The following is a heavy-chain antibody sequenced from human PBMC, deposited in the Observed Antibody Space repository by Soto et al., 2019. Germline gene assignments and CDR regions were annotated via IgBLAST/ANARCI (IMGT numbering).Heavy chain of an antibody. J-gene: IGHJ6*02. V-gene: IGHV3-49*03. D-gene: IGHD3-3*01. CDR2: IRSKVYGGTT. CDR3: TSTIFGVVIPGGYYYGMDV. CDR1: GFTFGAYA. Sequence: GGSLRLSCIASGFTFGAYAMSWCRQAPGKGLEWVGFIRSKVYGGTTEYAASVKGRFTISRDDSISIAYLQMNSLKTEDTAVYYCTSTIFGVVIPGGYYYGMDVWGQGT.